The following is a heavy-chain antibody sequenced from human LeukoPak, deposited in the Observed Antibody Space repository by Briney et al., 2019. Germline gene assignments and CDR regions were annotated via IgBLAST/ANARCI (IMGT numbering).Heavy chain of an antibody. Sequence: GGSLRLSCVASGFTFSSYAMSWVRQAPGKGLEWVSAISGIGGSTYYADSVKGRFTISRDNSKTTLYLQMNSLRAEDTAVYYCARDDYGDFGPDYWGQGTLVTVSS. CDR3: ARDDYGDFGPDY. CDR1: GFTFSSYA. CDR2: ISGIGGST. D-gene: IGHD4-17*01. V-gene: IGHV3-23*01. J-gene: IGHJ4*02.